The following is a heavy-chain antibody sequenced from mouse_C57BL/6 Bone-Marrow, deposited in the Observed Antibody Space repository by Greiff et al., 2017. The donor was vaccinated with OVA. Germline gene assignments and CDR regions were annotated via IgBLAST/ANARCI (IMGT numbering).Heavy chain of an antibody. CDR3: SEDSADYCCACHGRAY. J-gene: IGHJ3*01. Sequence: QVQLQQSGPELARPWASVKISCQAFYTFSSRLHFAIRDTNHWMQRVKQRPGQGLEWIGVIYPGNGDTSYNQKFKGKATLTADKSTSTAYMQLSSLSSEDSADYCCACHGRAYWGQGTLVTVSA. CDR1: YTFSSRLH. D-gene: IGHD1-1*01. V-gene: IGHV1-87*01. CDR2: GQGLEWIG.